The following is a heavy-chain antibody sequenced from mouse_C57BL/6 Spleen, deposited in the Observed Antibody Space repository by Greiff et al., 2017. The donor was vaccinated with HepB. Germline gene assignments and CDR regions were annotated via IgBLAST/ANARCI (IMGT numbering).Heavy chain of an antibody. Sequence: QVQLQQPGAELVRPGTSVKLSCKASGYTFTSYWMHWVKQRPGQGLEWIGVIDPSDSYTNYNQKFKGKATLTVDTSSSTAYMQLSSLTSEDSAVYYCARPKLGLYAMDYWGQGTSVTVSS. J-gene: IGHJ4*01. V-gene: IGHV1-59*01. CDR3: ARPKLGLYAMDY. CDR1: GYTFTSYW. D-gene: IGHD4-1*01. CDR2: IDPSDSYT.